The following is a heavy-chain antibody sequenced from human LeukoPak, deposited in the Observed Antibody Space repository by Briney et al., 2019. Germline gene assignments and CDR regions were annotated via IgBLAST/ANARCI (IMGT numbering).Heavy chain of an antibody. CDR3: ARGFIYGDYEPPQYYFDY. CDR1: GFTFSDYY. J-gene: IGHJ4*02. CDR2: ISSSSSYT. Sequence: PGGSLRLSCAASGFTFSDYYMSWIRQAPGKGLEWVSYISSSSSYTNYADSVKGRFTISRDNAKNSLYLQMNSLRAEDTAVYYCARGFIYGDYEPPQYYFDYWGQGTLVTVSS. V-gene: IGHV3-11*05. D-gene: IGHD4-17*01.